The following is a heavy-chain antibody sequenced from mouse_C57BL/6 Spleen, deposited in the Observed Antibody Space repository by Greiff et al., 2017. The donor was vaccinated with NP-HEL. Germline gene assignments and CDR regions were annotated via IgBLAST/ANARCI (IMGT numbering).Heavy chain of an antibody. Sequence: VQLQQSGPELVKPGASVKISCKASGYAFSSSWMNWVKQRPGKGLEWIGRIYPGDGDTNYNGKFKGKATLTADKSSSTAYMQLSSLTSEDSAVYFCARGSYYYGSSFFDYWGQSTTLTVSS. CDR1: GYAFSSSW. V-gene: IGHV1-82*01. CDR3: ARGSYYYGSSFFDY. CDR2: IYPGDGDT. J-gene: IGHJ2*01. D-gene: IGHD1-1*01.